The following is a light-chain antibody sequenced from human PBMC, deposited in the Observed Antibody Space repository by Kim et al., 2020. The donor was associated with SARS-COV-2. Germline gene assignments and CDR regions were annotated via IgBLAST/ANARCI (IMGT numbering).Light chain of an antibody. J-gene: IGKJ5*01. V-gene: IGKV1-39*01. CDR3: QQGYSSPQIT. CDR2: AAS. CDR1: QRISSH. Sequence: SVVDRVMVTSRASQRISSHLNWYQHKPGKAPKLLIYAASSLQSGVPSRFSGSGSGTDFTLTISTLQPEDFATYYCQQGYSSPQITFGQGTRLEIK.